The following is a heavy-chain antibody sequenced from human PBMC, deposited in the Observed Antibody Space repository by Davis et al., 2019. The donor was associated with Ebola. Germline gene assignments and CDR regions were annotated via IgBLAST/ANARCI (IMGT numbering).Heavy chain of an antibody. CDR1: GGSISSSSYY. Sequence: PGGSLRLSCTVSGGSISSSSYYWGWIRQPPGKGLEWIGSIYYSGSTYYNPSLKSRVTISVDTSKNQFSLKLSSVTAADTAVYYCARGDSSGWPYNWFDPWGQGTLVTVSS. CDR2: IYYSGST. J-gene: IGHJ5*02. CDR3: ARGDSSGWPYNWFDP. V-gene: IGHV4-39*01. D-gene: IGHD6-19*01.